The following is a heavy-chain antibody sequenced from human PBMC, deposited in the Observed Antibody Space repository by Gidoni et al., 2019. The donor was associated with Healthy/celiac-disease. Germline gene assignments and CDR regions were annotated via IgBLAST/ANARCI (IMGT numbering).Heavy chain of an antibody. Sequence: QVQLVESGGVVVQPGRSLRLSCAASGFTFSSYAMHWVRKAPGKGLEWVAVISYDGSNKYYADSVKGRFTISRDNSKNTLYLQMNSLRAEDTAVYYCARSPQPNRRRPLYYYYGMDVWGKGTTVTVSS. V-gene: IGHV3-30-3*01. CDR2: ISYDGSNK. CDR1: GFTFSSYA. J-gene: IGHJ6*04. CDR3: ARSPQPNRRRPLYYYYGMDV. D-gene: IGHD2-2*01.